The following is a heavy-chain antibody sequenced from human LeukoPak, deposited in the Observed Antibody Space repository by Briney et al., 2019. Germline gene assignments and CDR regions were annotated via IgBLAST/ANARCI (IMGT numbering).Heavy chain of an antibody. CDR2: IYYSGST. Sequence: SETLSITCTVSGGSISSYYWSWIRQPPGKGLEWLGYIYYSGSTDYNPSLKSRVTISIDTSKNQFSLKLSSVTAADTAVYYCARRYYYDSSGPAHSMDVWGKGTTVTVSS. CDR3: ARRYYYDSSGPAHSMDV. CDR1: GGSISSYY. J-gene: IGHJ6*04. V-gene: IGHV4-59*01. D-gene: IGHD3-22*01.